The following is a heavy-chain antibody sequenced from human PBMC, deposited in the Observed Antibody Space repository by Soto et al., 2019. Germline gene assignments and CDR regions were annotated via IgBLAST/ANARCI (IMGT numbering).Heavy chain of an antibody. Sequence: ASVKVSCKASGGTFSSYTISWVRQAPGQGLEWMGRIIPILGIANYAQKFQGRVTITADKSTSTAYMELSSLRSEDTAVYYCVVVVAANYYYYYMDVWGKGTTVTVSS. J-gene: IGHJ6*03. V-gene: IGHV1-69*02. D-gene: IGHD2-15*01. CDR3: VVVVAANYYYYYMDV. CDR2: IIPILGIA. CDR1: GGTFSSYT.